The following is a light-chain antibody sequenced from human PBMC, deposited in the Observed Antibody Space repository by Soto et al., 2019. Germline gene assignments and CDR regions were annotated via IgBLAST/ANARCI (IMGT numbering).Light chain of an antibody. J-gene: IGLJ1*01. CDR3: CSYAGYSTFV. Sequence: QSALTQPASVSGSPGQSITISCTGTSSDVGSYTLVSWYQQHPGKGPKLMIYEGSKRPSGVSNRFSGSKSGNTASLTISGLQDEDEADYYCCSYAGYSTFVFGTGTKLTVL. CDR1: SSDVGSYTL. V-gene: IGLV2-23*01. CDR2: EGS.